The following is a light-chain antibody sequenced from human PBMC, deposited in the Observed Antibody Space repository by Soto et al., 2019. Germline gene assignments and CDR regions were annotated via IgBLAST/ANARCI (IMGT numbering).Light chain of an antibody. Sequence: EVVLTQSPGSLSLSPGERATLSCRASQSVMSNYLSWYQQKPGQPPRLLIYGASSRATGIPARFSGSGSGTEFTLTISSLQSEDFAVYYCQQYNNWPLTFGGRTKVDI. CDR3: QQYNNWPLT. CDR1: QSVMSNY. V-gene: IGKV3D-15*01. CDR2: GAS. J-gene: IGKJ4*01.